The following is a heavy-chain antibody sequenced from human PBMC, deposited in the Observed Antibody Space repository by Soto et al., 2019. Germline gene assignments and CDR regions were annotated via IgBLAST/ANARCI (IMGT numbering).Heavy chain of an antibody. J-gene: IGHJ5*02. Sequence: SETLSLTCTVSGGSISSYYWSWIRQPPGKGLEWIGYIYYSGSTNYNPSLKSRVTISVDTSKNQFSLKLSSVTAADTAVYYCARADIVVVVAATYPEERAEFDPWGQGTLVTFSS. CDR1: GGSISSYY. V-gene: IGHV4-59*01. CDR3: ARADIVVVVAATYPEERAEFDP. D-gene: IGHD2-15*01. CDR2: IYYSGST.